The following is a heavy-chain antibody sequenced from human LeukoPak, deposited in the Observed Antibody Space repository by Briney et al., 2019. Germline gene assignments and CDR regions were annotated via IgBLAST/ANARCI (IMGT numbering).Heavy chain of an antibody. D-gene: IGHD1-14*01. J-gene: IGHJ5*02. CDR1: GGTFSSYA. Sequence: ASVTVSCTASGGTFSSYAISWVRQAPGQGLEWMGGIIPIFGTANYAQKFQGRVTITADESTSTAYMELSSLRSEDTAVYYCARGSPPYHTSETDNWFDPWGQGTLVTVSS. CDR3: ARGSPPYHTSETDNWFDP. CDR2: IIPIFGTA. V-gene: IGHV1-69*13.